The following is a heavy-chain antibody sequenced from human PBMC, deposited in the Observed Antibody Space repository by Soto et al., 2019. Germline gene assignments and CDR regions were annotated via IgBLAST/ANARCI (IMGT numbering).Heavy chain of an antibody. Sequence: GGSLILSCAASGFTFSSYAMHWVRQAPGKGLEYVSAISSNGGSTYYANSVKGRFTISRDNSKNTLYLQMGSLRAEGMAVYYCAVLQQLSAFDIWGQGTMVTVSS. CDR3: AVLQQLSAFDI. J-gene: IGHJ3*02. CDR2: ISSNGGST. D-gene: IGHD6-13*01. CDR1: GFTFSSYA. V-gene: IGHV3-64*01.